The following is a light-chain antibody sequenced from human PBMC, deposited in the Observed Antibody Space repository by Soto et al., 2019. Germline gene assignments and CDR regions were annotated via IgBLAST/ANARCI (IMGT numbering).Light chain of an antibody. J-gene: IGKJ1*01. CDR2: DAS. Sequence: DIQMTPSPSTLSASVEDRVTIPCRASQSISRWLAWHQQKPGKAPRLLIYDASNLQRGVPSRFSGSGSGTDFTLTISSLQPEDFATYYCLQDYNYPWTFGQGTKVDIK. CDR3: LQDYNYPWT. CDR1: QSISRW. V-gene: IGKV1-5*01.